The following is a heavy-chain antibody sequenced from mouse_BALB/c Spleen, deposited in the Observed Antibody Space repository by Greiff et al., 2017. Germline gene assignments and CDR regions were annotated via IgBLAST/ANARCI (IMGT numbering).Heavy chain of an antibody. CDR1: GYSITSDYA. D-gene: IGHD1-1*01. J-gene: IGHJ4*01. Sequence: EVMLVESGPGLVKPSQSLSLTCTVTGYSITSDYAWNWIRQFPGNKLEWMGYISYSGSTSYNPSLKSRISITRDTSKNQFFLQLNSVTTEDTATYYCARWYYGSSPYAMDYWGQGTSVTVSS. CDR3: ARWYYGSSPYAMDY. V-gene: IGHV3-2*02. CDR2: ISYSGST.